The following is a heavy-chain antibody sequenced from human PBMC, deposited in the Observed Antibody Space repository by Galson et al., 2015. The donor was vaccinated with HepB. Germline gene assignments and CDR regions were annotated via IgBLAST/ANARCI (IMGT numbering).Heavy chain of an antibody. Sequence: SLRLSCAASGFTFSDYYMSWIRQAPGKGLEWVSYISSSSSYTNYADSVKGRFTISRDNAKNSLYLQMNSLRAEDTAVYYCARGDTIAVAGRATWYFDLWGRGTLVTVSS. CDR3: ARGDTIAVAGRATWYFDL. V-gene: IGHV3-11*05. J-gene: IGHJ2*01. CDR1: GFTFSDYY. D-gene: IGHD6-19*01. CDR2: ISSSSSYT.